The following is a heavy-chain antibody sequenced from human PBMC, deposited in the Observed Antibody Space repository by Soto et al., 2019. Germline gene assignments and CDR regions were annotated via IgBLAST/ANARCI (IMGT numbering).Heavy chain of an antibody. CDR2: INHSGST. J-gene: IGHJ6*02. CDR1: GGSFSGWY. V-gene: IGHV4-34*01. D-gene: IGHD3-3*01. CDR3: ARFRRFLEWSSSRVYYYYYGMDV. Sequence: SQTRYIAWPVYGGSFSGWYWRWIRQPPGKGLEWIGEINHSGSTNYNPSLKSRVTISVDTSKNQFSLKLSSVTAADTAVYYCARFRRFLEWSSSRVYYYYYGMDVWGQGTTVTASS.